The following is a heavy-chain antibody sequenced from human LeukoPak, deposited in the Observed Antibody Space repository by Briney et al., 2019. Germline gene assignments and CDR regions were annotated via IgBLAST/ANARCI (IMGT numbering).Heavy chain of an antibody. Sequence: GASVKVSCKASGYTFIDYYIHWVRQAPGQGLEWMGWINPNSGGTNYAQKFQGSVTLTRDTSISTAYMDLSTLKSDDTAVYFRARQNIVVAGQIDSYYFNYWGQGTLVTVSS. V-gene: IGHV1-2*02. CDR1: GYTFIDYY. J-gene: IGHJ4*02. CDR2: INPNSGGT. CDR3: ARQNIVVAGQIDSYYFNY. D-gene: IGHD2-15*01.